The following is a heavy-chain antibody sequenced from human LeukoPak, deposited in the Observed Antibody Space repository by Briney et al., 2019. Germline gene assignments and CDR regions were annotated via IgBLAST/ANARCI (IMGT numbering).Heavy chain of an antibody. CDR3: ARGQGSYYYYYGMDV. Sequence: KPSETLSLTCAVYGGSFSGYYWSWIRQPPGKGLEWIGEINQSGSTNYNPSLKSRVTISVDTSKNQFSLKLSSVTAADTAVYYCARGQGSYYYYYGMDVWGQGTTVTVPS. J-gene: IGHJ6*02. D-gene: IGHD1-26*01. V-gene: IGHV4-34*01. CDR1: GGSFSGYY. CDR2: INQSGST.